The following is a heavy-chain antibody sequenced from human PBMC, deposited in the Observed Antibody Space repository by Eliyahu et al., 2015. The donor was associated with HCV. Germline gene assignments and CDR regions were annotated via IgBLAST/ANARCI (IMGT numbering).Heavy chain of an antibody. V-gene: IGHV4-59*01. J-gene: IGHJ4*02. Sequence: QVQLQESGPGLVKPSETLSLSCSVSGGSISGYYWSWIRQPPGKGLEWIGYFYYSGSTNYNPSLESRVTISVDTSKNQFSLSLTSVTAADTAVYYCARGPVFGVVDYWGQGTLVTVSS. D-gene: IGHD3-3*01. CDR3: ARGPVFGVVDY. CDR2: FYYSGST. CDR1: GGSISGYY.